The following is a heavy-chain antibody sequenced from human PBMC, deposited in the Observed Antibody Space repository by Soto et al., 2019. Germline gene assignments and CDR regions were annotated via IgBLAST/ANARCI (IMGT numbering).Heavy chain of an antibody. CDR3: ARVSMGSSWYSYYYGMDV. D-gene: IGHD6-13*01. CDR1: GGSISSYY. J-gene: IGHJ6*02. Sequence: SETLSLTCTVSGGSISSYYWSWIRQPPGKGLEWIGYIYYSGSTNYNPSLKSRVTISVDTSKNQFSLKLSSVTAADTAVYYCARVSMGSSWYSYYYGMDVWGQGTTVTVSS. CDR2: IYYSGST. V-gene: IGHV4-59*01.